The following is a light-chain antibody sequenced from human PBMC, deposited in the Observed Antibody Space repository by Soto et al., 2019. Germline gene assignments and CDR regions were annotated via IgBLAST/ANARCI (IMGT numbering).Light chain of an antibody. CDR3: QQYGSLYT. CDR2: GAS. Sequence: EIVLTQSPGTLSLSPGERATLSCRASQSVSSSYLAWYQQKPGQAPRLLIYGASSRATGIPDRFSGSGSGTDFTLTISRLEPEDFAVYYRQQYGSLYTFGQGTKLEIK. J-gene: IGKJ2*01. CDR1: QSVSSSY. V-gene: IGKV3-20*01.